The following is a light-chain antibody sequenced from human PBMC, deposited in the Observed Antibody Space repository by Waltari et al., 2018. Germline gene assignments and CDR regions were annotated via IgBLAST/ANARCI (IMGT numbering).Light chain of an antibody. J-gene: IGKJ4*01. CDR1: ESVSNS. Sequence: VVTQSPATLSLSPGERATLSCTASESVSNSLAWYQQKPGPGPRLLIYEASNRATGIPARFSGSGSGTDFTLTINNVEPEDFALYFCQQRFSWPPTFGGGTKVDI. CDR3: QQRFSWPPT. CDR2: EAS. V-gene: IGKV3-11*01.